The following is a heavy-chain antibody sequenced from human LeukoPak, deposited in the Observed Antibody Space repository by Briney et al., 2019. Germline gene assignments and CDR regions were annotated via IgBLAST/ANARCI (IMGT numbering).Heavy chain of an antibody. D-gene: IGHD3-9*01. CDR3: AGDILIGYQYL. V-gene: IGHV1-69*04. CDR1: GGTFSSYA. J-gene: IGHJ4*02. Sequence: ASVKVSCKASGGTFSSYAISWVRQAPGQGLEWMGRIIPILGIANYAQKFQGRVTITADKSTSTAYMELSSLRSEDTAVYYCAGDILIGYQYLWGQGTLVTVSS. CDR2: IIPILGIA.